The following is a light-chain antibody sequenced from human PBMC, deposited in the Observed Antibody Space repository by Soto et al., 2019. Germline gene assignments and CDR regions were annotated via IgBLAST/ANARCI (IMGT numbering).Light chain of an antibody. CDR1: QSVGSSY. J-gene: IGKJ1*01. CDR3: QQYGISPST. Sequence: EIVLTQSPGTLSLSPGESATLSCRASQSVGSSYLAWYRQKPGQAPRLLIYGASSSATGIPDRFSGGGSGTDFTLTISRLEPEDFAVYYCQQYGISPSTFGQGTKVEIK. CDR2: GAS. V-gene: IGKV3-20*01.